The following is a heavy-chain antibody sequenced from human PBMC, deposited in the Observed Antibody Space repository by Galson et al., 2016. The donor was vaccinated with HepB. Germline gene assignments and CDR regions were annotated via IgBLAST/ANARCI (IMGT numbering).Heavy chain of an antibody. J-gene: IGHJ6*04. Sequence: SLRLSCAASGFTFSNYGMTWVRQAPGKGLEVVSSISRSGDSTDYADSVKGRFTISRDNSRSTLSLQMNSLGAEDTAVYYCVQGSTAPAVWGKGTAVTVSS. CDR3: VQGSTAPAV. D-gene: IGHD2-2*01. CDR2: ISRSGDST. CDR1: GFTFSNYG. V-gene: IGHV3-23*01.